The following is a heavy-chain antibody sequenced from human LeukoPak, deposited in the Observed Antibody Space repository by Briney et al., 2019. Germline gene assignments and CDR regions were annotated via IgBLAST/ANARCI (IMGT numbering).Heavy chain of an antibody. Sequence: SETLSLTCTVSGGSISSSSYYWGWIRQPPGKGLEWIGSIYYSGSTYYNPSLKSRVTISVDTSKNQFSLKLSSVTAADTAVYYCARRRDSSSWHTPRNSNYYYYMDVWGKGTTVTVSS. J-gene: IGHJ6*03. D-gene: IGHD6-13*01. V-gene: IGHV4-39*01. CDR2: IYYSGST. CDR1: GGSISSSSYY. CDR3: ARRRDSSSWHTPRNSNYYYYMDV.